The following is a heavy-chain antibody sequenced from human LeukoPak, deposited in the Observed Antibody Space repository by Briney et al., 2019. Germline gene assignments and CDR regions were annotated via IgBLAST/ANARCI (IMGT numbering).Heavy chain of an antibody. J-gene: IGHJ4*02. D-gene: IGHD3-3*01. CDR1: GFTFSSYG. V-gene: IGHV3-23*01. CDR2: ISGGGETT. Sequence: GGSLRLSCAASGFTFSSYGMGWVRQAPGKGLEWVSSISGGGETTYYADSVKGRFTISRDNSKNTLYLQMNSLRAEDTAVYYCAKDSASPQYYDFWSGYFWSSIDYWGQGTLVTVSS. CDR3: AKDSASPQYYDFWSGYFWSSIDY.